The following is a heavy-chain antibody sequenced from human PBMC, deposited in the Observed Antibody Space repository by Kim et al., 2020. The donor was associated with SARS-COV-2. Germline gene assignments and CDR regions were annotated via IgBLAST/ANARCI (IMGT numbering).Heavy chain of an antibody. CDR1: GGTFSSYA. Sequence: SVKVSCKASGGTFSSYAISWVRQAPGQGLEWMGGIIPIFGTANYAQKFQGRVTITADEPTSTAYMELSSLRSEDTAVYYCARDSSADILTGYYSSGFDYWGQGTLVTVSS. J-gene: IGHJ4*02. D-gene: IGHD3-9*01. CDR3: ARDSSADILTGYYSSGFDY. V-gene: IGHV1-69*13. CDR2: IIPIFGTA.